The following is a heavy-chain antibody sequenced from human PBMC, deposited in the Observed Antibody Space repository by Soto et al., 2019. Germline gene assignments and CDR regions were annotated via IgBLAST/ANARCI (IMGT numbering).Heavy chain of an antibody. Sequence: PGGSLRLSCAASGFDVSHNYMNWVRQAPGKGLEWVSYIGLGSSTKYYADSGEGRFTISRDNSKNTLYLQMNSLRAEDTAVYYCAIAGCSSTSCYGPPYYYYGMDVWGQGTRVTVSS. J-gene: IGHJ6*02. CDR2: IGLGSSTK. CDR3: AIAGCSSTSCYGPPYYYYGMDV. V-gene: IGHV3-48*01. D-gene: IGHD2-2*01. CDR1: GFDVSHNY.